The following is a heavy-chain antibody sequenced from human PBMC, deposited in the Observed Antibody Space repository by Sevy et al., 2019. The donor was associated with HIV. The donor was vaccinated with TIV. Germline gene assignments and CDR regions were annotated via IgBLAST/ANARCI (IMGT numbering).Heavy chain of an antibody. CDR2: INHSGST. D-gene: IGHD3-22*01. Sequence: SETLSLTCAVYGGSFSGYYWSWIRKPPGTGLEWIGEINHSGSTNYNHSPKRRVTISVDTSKNQFSLKLSSVTAADTAVYYCARCGKYDSSGYPSYYYYGMDVWGQGTTVTVSS. CDR3: ARCGKYDSSGYPSYYYYGMDV. CDR1: GGSFSGYY. V-gene: IGHV4-34*01. J-gene: IGHJ6*02.